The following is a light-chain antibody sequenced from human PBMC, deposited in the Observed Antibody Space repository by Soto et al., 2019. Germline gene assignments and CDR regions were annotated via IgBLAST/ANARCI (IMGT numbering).Light chain of an antibody. Sequence: EILLTQSPATLSLSRGEIATLSCRASQSVRSSHLAWYQQKPGQAPRLLIYDASSRATGIPARFSGSGSGADFTLTISSLEPEDFAVYYCQQSSKWPPTFGQGTKVDIK. V-gene: IGKV3D-20*02. CDR3: QQSSKWPPT. J-gene: IGKJ1*01. CDR1: QSVRSSH. CDR2: DAS.